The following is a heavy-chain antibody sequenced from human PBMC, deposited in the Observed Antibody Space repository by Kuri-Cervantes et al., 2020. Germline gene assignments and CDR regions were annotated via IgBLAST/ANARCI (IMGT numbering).Heavy chain of an antibody. CDR2: INHSGST. J-gene: IGHJ4*02. CDR3: ARGMSRWLPYYFDY. V-gene: IGHV4-34*01. D-gene: IGHD5-24*01. Sequence: SDTLSLTCAVYGGSFSGYYWSWIRQPPGKGLEWIGEINHSGSTNYNPSLKSRVTISVDTSKEQFSLKLSSVTAADTAVYYCARGMSRWLPYYFDYWGQGTLVTVSS. CDR1: GGSFSGYY.